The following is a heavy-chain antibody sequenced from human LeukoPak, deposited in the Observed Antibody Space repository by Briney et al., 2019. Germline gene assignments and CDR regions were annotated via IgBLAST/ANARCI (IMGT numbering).Heavy chain of an antibody. CDR1: GGSISSHY. D-gene: IGHD3-10*01. V-gene: IGHV4-59*11. CDR2: AYYSGST. CDR3: ARGRDTSGYYYGMDV. J-gene: IGHJ6*02. Sequence: SETLSLTCTVSGGSISSHYRNWVRQPPGKGLEWIGYAYYSGSTNYSPSLKSRVTISVDTSKKQFSLKLSSVTAADTAVYYCARGRDTSGYYYGMDVWGQGTTVTVSS.